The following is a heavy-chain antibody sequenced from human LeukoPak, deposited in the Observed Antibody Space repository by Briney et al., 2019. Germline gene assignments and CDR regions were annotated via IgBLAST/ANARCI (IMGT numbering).Heavy chain of an antibody. CDR1: GFTFSSYA. D-gene: IGHD4-11*01. CDR3: ARRMTTVTAYFDY. J-gene: IGHJ4*02. CDR2: ISGSGGST. V-gene: IGHV3-23*01. Sequence: GGSLRLSCAASGFTFSSYAMSWVRQAPGKGLEWVSAISGSGGSTYYADSVKGRFTISRGNSKNTLYLQMNSLRAEDTAVYYCARRMTTVTAYFDYWGQGTLVTVSS.